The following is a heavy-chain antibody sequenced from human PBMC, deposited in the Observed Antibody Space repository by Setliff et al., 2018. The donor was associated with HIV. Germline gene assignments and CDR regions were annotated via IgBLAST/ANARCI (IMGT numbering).Heavy chain of an antibody. CDR1: GYLFTHYG. CDR3: ARGGHCTAGVCYHYEY. Sequence: GASVKVSCKASGYLFTHYGVSWVRQAPGQGLEWVGWVSAWDGRTDYSQKVQGRVTMTTDASTSTAYMELRSLTSDDTAVYYCARGGHCTAGVCYHYEYWGQGTQVTVPQ. J-gene: IGHJ4*02. D-gene: IGHD2-8*02. CDR2: VSAWDGRT. V-gene: IGHV1-18*01.